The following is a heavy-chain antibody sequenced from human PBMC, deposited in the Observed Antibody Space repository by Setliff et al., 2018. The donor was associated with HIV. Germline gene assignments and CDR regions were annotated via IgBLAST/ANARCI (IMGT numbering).Heavy chain of an antibody. CDR2: IFYTGST. CDR1: GGSISSSSYY. CDR3: TRRDVTTGMDS. Sequence: EPLSLTCTVSGGSISSSSYYWDWIRQPPGKSLEWVGSIFYTGSTNYRPSLESRVIVSLDTSKNQFSLKLSSVTAADTAVYYCTRRDVTTGMDSWGPGILVTVSS. D-gene: IGHD4-17*01. V-gene: IGHV4-39*01. J-gene: IGHJ4*02.